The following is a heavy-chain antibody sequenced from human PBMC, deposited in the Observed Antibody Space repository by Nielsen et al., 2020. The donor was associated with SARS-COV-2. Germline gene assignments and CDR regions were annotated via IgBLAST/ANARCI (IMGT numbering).Heavy chain of an antibody. J-gene: IGHJ5*02. CDR3: ATALKQYSSSWYGGSDNWFDP. CDR1: GFTFSSYS. D-gene: IGHD6-13*01. CDR2: ISSSSSTI. V-gene: IGHV3-48*01. Sequence: GESLKISCAASGFTFSSYSMNWVRQAPGKGLEWVSYISSSSSTIYYADSVKGRFTISRDNAKNSLYLQMNSLRAEDTAVYYCATALKQYSSSWYGGSDNWFDPWGQGTLVTVSS.